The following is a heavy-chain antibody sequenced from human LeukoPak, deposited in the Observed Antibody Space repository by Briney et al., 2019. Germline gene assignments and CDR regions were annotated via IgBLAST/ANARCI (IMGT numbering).Heavy chain of an antibody. CDR1: GVSIRTFY. J-gene: IGHJ4*02. CDR2: IHGSGET. V-gene: IGHV4-59*12. Sequence: PSETLSLTCTVSGVSIRTFYWSWIRQPPGPGLEGIGHIHGSGETNYNPSLRSRVTMSPDTSRNQFSLKVNSVTAADTAVYYCARDTYYSGSGTYFEDYFDSWGQGILVTVSS. CDR3: ARDTYYSGSGTYFEDYFDS. D-gene: IGHD3-10*01.